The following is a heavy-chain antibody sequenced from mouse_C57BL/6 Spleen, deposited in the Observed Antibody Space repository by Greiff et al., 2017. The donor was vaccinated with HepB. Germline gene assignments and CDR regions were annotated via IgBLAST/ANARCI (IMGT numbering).Heavy chain of an antibody. V-gene: IGHV1-42*01. CDR3: ARSRDNYFDY. Sequence: EVQLQQSGPELVKPGASVKISCKASGYSFTGYYMNWVKQSPEKSLEWIGEINPSTGGTTYNQKFKAKATLTVDKSSSTAYMQLKSLTSEDSAVYYCARSRDNYFDYWGQGTTLTVSS. J-gene: IGHJ2*01. CDR2: INPSTGGT. CDR1: GYSFTGYY. D-gene: IGHD3-3*01.